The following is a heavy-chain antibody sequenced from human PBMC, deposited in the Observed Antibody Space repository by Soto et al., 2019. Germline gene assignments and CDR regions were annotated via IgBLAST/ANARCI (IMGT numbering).Heavy chain of an antibody. CDR1: GFTFSSYA. D-gene: IGHD1-1*01. V-gene: IGHV3-23*01. J-gene: IGHJ4*02. Sequence: GWSLSLSCAASGFTFSSYAMSWVRQAPGKGLEWVSDISGSGGSTYYADSVKGRFNISRDNSKNTLYLQMNSLIAEDTDVYYCAKDQRGTGDYWGQGTLVTVSS. CDR3: AKDQRGTGDY. CDR2: ISGSGGST.